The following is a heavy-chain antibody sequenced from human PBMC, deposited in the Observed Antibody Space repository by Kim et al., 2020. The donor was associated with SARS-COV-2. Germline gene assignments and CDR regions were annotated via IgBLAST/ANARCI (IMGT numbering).Heavy chain of an antibody. CDR2: TYYRSKWYN. D-gene: IGHD3-3*01. CDR1: GDSVSSNSAA. J-gene: IGHJ6*02. CDR3: ARFLRDSPYSKSSYYYYGMDV. V-gene: IGHV6-1*01. Sequence: SQTLSLTCAISGDSVSSNSAAWNWIRQSPSRGLEWLGRTYYRSKWYNDYAVSVKSRITINPDTSKNQFSLQLNSVTPEDTAVYYCARFLRDSPYSKSSYYYYGMDVGGQGTTVTVSS.